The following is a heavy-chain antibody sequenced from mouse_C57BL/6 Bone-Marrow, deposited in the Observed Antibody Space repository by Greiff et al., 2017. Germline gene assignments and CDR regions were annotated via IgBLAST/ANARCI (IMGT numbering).Heavy chain of an antibody. CDR2: INPGSGGT. CDR3: ASLSQAEFAY. J-gene: IGHJ3*01. V-gene: IGHV1-54*01. D-gene: IGHD3-2*02. CDR1: GYAFTNYL. Sequence: VQLQQSGAELVRPGTSVKVSCKASGYAFTNYLIEWVKQRPGQGLEWIGVINPGSGGTNYNEKFKGKATLTADKSSSTAYMQLSSLTSEDSAVYFCASLSQAEFAYWGQATLVTVSA.